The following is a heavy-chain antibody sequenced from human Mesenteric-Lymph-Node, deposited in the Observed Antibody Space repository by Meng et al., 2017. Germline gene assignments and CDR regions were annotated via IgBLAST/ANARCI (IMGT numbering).Heavy chain of an antibody. V-gene: IGHV3-23*01. CDR2: ISGSGGST. CDR1: GFTFSSYS. J-gene: IGHJ5*02. Sequence: GESLKISCAASGFTFSSYSMNWVRQAPGKGLEWVSAISGSGGSTYYADSVKGRFTISRDNSKNTLYLQMNSLRAEDTAVYYCARDPYSSSSGEDWFDPWGQGTLVTVSS. D-gene: IGHD6-6*01. CDR3: ARDPYSSSSGEDWFDP.